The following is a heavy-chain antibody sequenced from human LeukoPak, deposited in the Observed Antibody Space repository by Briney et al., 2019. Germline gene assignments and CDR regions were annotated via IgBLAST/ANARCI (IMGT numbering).Heavy chain of an antibody. CDR2: IYHSGST. V-gene: IGHV4-4*02. CDR3: ARDRGGVDTAMVKYFQH. J-gene: IGHJ1*01. Sequence: SETLSLTCAVSGGSISSSNWWSWVRQPPGKGLEWIGEIYHSGSTNYNPSLKSRVTISVDKSKNQFSLKLSSVTAADTAVYYCARDRGGVDTAMVKYFQHWGQGTLVTVSS. CDR1: GGSISSSNW. D-gene: IGHD5-18*01.